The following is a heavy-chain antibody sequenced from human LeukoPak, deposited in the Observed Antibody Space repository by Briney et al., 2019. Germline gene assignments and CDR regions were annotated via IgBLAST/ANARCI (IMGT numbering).Heavy chain of an antibody. V-gene: IGHV4-39*01. CDR2: IDHGGST. CDR3: ARVGDTSGWDY. J-gene: IGHJ4*02. D-gene: IGHD6-19*01. CDR1: GGSISSSTNY. Sequence: SETLSLTCTVSGGSISSSTNYWGWIRQPPGKGLQWVGSIDHGGSTYYNPSLNSRVTISVDTSKNQFSLRLTSVTAADTAVYYCARVGDTSGWDYWGQGTLVTVSS.